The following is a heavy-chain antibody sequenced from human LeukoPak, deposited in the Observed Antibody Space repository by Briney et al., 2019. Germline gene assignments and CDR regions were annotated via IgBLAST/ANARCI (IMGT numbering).Heavy chain of an antibody. CDR3: ARRKVRIARGYSSSSSNWFDP. V-gene: IGHV4-59*08. CDR2: ISYSGST. D-gene: IGHD6-6*01. J-gene: IGHJ5*02. Sequence: GSLRLSCAASGFIVSSNYMSWVRQPPGKGLEWIGYISYSGSTNYNPSLQSRVTMSVDTSKDQFSLKLSPVTAADTAVYYCARRKVRIARGYSSSSSNWFDPWGQGTLVTVSS. CDR1: GFIVSSNY.